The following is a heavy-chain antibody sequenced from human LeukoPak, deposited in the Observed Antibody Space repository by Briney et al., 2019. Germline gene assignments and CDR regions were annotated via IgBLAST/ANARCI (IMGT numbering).Heavy chain of an antibody. V-gene: IGHV3-30*02. CDR2: IRYDGSNE. D-gene: IGHD3-22*01. Sequence: GGSLRLSCAASGFTFSSYGMHWVRQAPGKGLEWVSFIRYDGSNEYYADSVRGRFTISRDNSKNTLYLQMNSLRAEDTAVYYCAKDVTLYYYDSSGYLGYWGQGTLVTVSS. CDR3: AKDVTLYYYDSSGYLGY. J-gene: IGHJ4*02. CDR1: GFTFSSYG.